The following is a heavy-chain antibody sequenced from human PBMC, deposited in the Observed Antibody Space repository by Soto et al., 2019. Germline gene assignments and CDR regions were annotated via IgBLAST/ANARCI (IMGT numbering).Heavy chain of an antibody. CDR3: ARLNVDTAMVNKDY. J-gene: IGHJ4*02. V-gene: IGHV5-10-1*01. CDR2: IDPSDSYT. D-gene: IGHD5-18*01. CDR1: GYSFTSYW. Sequence: GESLKISCRGSGYSFTSYWISWVRQMPGKGLEWMGRIDPSDSYTNYSPSFQGHVTIPADKSISTAYLQWSSLKASDTAMYYCARLNVDTAMVNKDYWGQGTLVTVSS.